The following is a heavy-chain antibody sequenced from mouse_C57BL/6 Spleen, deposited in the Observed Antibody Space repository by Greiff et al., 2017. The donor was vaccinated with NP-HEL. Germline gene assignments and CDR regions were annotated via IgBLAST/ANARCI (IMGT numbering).Heavy chain of an antibody. CDR1: GYTFTGYY. CDR3: AKYDGDFDD. J-gene: IGHJ2*01. D-gene: IGHD2-3*01. V-gene: IGHV1-72*01. CDR2: IDPNGGGS. Sequence: QVQLQQSGAELVKPGASVKLSCKASGYTFTGYYTHWVKQRPGRGLEWIGGIDPNGGGSKYNEKLKGKATLTVDKPSSTAYLQLNSLTSEDAAVYYCAKYDGDFDDWGPGTTLTVSS.